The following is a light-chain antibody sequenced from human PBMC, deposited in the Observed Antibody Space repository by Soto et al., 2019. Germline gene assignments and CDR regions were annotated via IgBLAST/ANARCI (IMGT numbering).Light chain of an antibody. Sequence: ETVMTQSPATLSVSPGERATLSCRASQSVSSDLAWYQQKPGQAPRLLIYDVSTRANGVPARFSGRGSGTELTLTISSLQSEDFALYYCQQYNGSPPWTFGQGTKVDIK. J-gene: IGKJ1*01. V-gene: IGKV3-15*01. CDR3: QQYNGSPPWT. CDR1: QSVSSD. CDR2: DVS.